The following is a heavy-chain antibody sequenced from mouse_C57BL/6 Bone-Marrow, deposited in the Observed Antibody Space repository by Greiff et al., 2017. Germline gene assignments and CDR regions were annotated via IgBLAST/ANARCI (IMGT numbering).Heavy chain of an antibody. CDR3: TTRGTVVATRFAY. CDR2: IDPEDGDT. V-gene: IGHV14-1*01. J-gene: IGHJ3*01. D-gene: IGHD1-1*01. Sequence: VQLQQSGAELVRPGASVKLSCTASGFNIKDYYMHWVKQRPEQGLEWIGRIDPEDGDTEYAPKFQGKATMTADTSSNTAYLQLSSLTSEDTVVYYCTTRGTVVATRFAYWGQGTLVTVSA. CDR1: GFNIKDYY.